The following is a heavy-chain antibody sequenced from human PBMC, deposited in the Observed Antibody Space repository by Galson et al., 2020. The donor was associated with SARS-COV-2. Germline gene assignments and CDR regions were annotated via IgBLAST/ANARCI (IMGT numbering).Heavy chain of an antibody. CDR3: ARVPQRWQQGRGWVLFGVDV. V-gene: IGHV4-4*07. Sequence: ETSETLSLTCTVSGGSISGYHWNWIRQSAEKGLEWLGHIYPTGTTDYNPSVKGRVSMSVDTSKNQLSLHLRSVTAAETAVYYCARVPQRWQQGRGWVLFGVDVWGPGTTVTV. CDR1: GGSISGYH. CDR2: IYPTGTT. J-gene: IGHJ6*02. D-gene: IGHD3-10*01.